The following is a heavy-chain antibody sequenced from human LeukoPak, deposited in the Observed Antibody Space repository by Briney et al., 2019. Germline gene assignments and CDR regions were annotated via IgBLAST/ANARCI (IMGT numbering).Heavy chain of an antibody. Sequence: PSETLSLTCTVSGGSISSYYWSWIRQPAGKGLEWIGRIYTSGSTNYNPSLKSRVTMSVDTSKNQFSLKLSSVTAADTAVYYCARGYYYDCSGYYYHYYYMDVWGKGTTVTVSS. V-gene: IGHV4-4*07. D-gene: IGHD3-22*01. J-gene: IGHJ6*03. CDR2: IYTSGST. CDR3: ARGYYYDCSGYYYHYYYMDV. CDR1: GGSISSYY.